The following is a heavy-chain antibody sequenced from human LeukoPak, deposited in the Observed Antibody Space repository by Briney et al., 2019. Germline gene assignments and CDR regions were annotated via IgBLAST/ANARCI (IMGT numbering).Heavy chain of an antibody. CDR2: INHSGST. CDR3: AREPGYYDSSDGAFDI. Sequence: SETLSLTCAVYGGSFSGYYWSWIRQPPGKGLEWIGEINHSGSTNYNLSLKSRVTISVDTSKNQFSLKLSSVTAADTAVYYCAREPGYYDSSDGAFDIWGQGTMVTVSS. V-gene: IGHV4-34*01. D-gene: IGHD3-22*01. J-gene: IGHJ3*02. CDR1: GGSFSGYY.